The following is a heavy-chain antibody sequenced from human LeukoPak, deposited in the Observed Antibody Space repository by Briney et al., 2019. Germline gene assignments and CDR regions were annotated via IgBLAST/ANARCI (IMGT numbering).Heavy chain of an antibody. Sequence: ASVKVSCKASGYTFTSYDINWVRQATGQGLEWMGWMNPNSGNTGYAQKFQGRVTMTRNTSISTAYMELSSLRSEDTAVYYCARGALTASRYYYGSGSYSSDYWGQGTLVTVSS. J-gene: IGHJ4*02. CDR3: ARGALTASRYYYGSGSYSSDY. D-gene: IGHD3-10*01. CDR2: MNPNSGNT. CDR1: GYTFTSYD. V-gene: IGHV1-8*01.